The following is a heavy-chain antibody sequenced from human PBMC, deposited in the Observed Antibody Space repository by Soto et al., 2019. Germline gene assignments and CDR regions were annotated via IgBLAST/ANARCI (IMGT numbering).Heavy chain of an antibody. CDR2: IIPILGIA. D-gene: IGHD3-10*01. Sequence: QVQLVQSGAVVKKPGSSVKVSCKASGGTFSSYTISWVRQAPGQGLEWMGRIIPILGIANYAQKFQGRVTITADKSTSTAYMELSSLRSEDTAVYYCARASRSRAMVRQYDYWGQGTLVTVSS. CDR3: ARASRSRAMVRQYDY. CDR1: GGTFSSYT. V-gene: IGHV1-69*02. J-gene: IGHJ4*02.